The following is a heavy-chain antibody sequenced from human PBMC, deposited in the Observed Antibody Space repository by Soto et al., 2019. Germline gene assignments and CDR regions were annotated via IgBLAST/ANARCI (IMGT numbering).Heavy chain of an antibody. V-gene: IGHV1-69*01. CDR1: GGSFSSYV. CDR2: IIPMLGTS. Sequence: QVQLVQSGAEVKKPGSSVKVSCKASGGSFSSYVISWVRQAPGQGLEWMGGIIPMLGTSKSVQSFQGRLTITADESSRTAYMELSSLGSDDTSVYYCASRITLVRDFYFGRDVWGQGTTVIVSS. J-gene: IGHJ6*02. D-gene: IGHD3-10*01. CDR3: ASRITLVRDFYFGRDV.